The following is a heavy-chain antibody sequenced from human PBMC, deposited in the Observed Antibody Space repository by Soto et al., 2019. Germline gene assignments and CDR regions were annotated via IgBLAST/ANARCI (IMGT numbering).Heavy chain of an antibody. V-gene: IGHV4-31*03. J-gene: IGHJ5*02. CDR1: GGSISSGAYY. CDR2: IFYTGST. D-gene: IGHD4-4*01. CDR3: ARGSVTTVKVWHNWFDP. Sequence: QVQLQESGPGLVKPSQTLSLTCTVSGGSISSGAYYWSWIRQHPGKGLEWIGYIFYTGSTYYNPSLKSRIITSVDTSKNQFSLNLSSVTAADTAVYYCARGSVTTVKVWHNWFDPWGEGTLVTVSS.